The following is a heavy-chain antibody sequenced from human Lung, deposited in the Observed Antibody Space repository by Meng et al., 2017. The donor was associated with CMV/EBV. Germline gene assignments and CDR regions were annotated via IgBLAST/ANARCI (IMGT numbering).Heavy chain of an antibody. CDR3: ARNPLYCSSTSCYIPGNYYYYYGMVV. Sequence: ASVXVSXKASGYTFTSYGISWVRQAPGQGLEWMGWISAYNGNTNYAQKLQGRVTMTTDTSTSTAYMELRSLRSDDTAVYYCARNPLYCSSTSCYIPGNYYYYYGMVVWGPGNXV. J-gene: IGHJ6*02. CDR1: GYTFTSYG. V-gene: IGHV1-18*01. D-gene: IGHD2-2*02. CDR2: ISAYNGNT.